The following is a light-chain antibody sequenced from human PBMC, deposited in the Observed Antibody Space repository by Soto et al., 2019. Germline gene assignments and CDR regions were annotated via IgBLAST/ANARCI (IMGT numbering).Light chain of an antibody. Sequence: EIVLTQSPGTLSVSPGERATLSCRASQSVSSKLAWYQQKPGQAPRLLIYDASIRATGIPDRFIGSGSGTEFTLTITSLQSEDFAVYYCQRYSDWPPWTFGQGTKVDIK. J-gene: IGKJ1*01. CDR2: DAS. CDR1: QSVSSK. V-gene: IGKV3-15*01. CDR3: QRYSDWPPWT.